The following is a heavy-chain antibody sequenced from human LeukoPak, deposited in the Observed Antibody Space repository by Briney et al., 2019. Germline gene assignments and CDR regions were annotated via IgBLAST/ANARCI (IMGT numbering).Heavy chain of an antibody. J-gene: IGHJ6*02. V-gene: IGHV3-33*01. Sequence: GRSLRLSCAASGFTFSSYGMHWVRQAPGKGLEWVAVIWYDGSNKYYADSVKGRFTISRDNSKNTLYLQMNSLRAEDTAVYYCARDGCSSTSCSWGYYYYGMDVWGQGTTVTVSS. CDR1: GFTFSSYG. CDR2: IWYDGSNK. D-gene: IGHD2-2*01. CDR3: ARDGCSSTSCSWGYYYYGMDV.